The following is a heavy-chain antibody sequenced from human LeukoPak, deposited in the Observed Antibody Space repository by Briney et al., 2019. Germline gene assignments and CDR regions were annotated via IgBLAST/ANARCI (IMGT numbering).Heavy chain of an antibody. CDR2: IFPVDSDT. D-gene: IGHD4-23*01. V-gene: IGHV5-51*01. Sequence: GESLKISCKASGYSFTTYWIGWVRQMPGKGLEWMGIIFPVDSDTRCSPSFQGQVTISADKSISTAYLQWSSLKASDTAMYYCASRVVTPDAFDIWGLGTVVTVSS. J-gene: IGHJ3*02. CDR3: ASRVVTPDAFDI. CDR1: GYSFTTYW.